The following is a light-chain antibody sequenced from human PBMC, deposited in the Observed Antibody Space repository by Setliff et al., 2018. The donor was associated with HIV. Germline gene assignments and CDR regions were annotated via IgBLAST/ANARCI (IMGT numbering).Light chain of an antibody. J-gene: IGLJ1*01. V-gene: IGLV2-18*02. Sequence: QSVLTQPPSVSGSPGQSVTISCTGTSSDVGSYNRVSWYQQPPGTAPKLMIYEVNNRPSGVPDRFSGSKSGDTASLTISGLQAEDEADYYCSSYTSSSTYAFGTGTKVTV. CDR1: SSDVGSYNR. CDR3: SSYTSSSTYA. CDR2: EVN.